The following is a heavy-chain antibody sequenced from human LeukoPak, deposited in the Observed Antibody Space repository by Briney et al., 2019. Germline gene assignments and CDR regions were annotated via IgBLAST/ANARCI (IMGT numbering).Heavy chain of an antibody. V-gene: IGHV3-21*01. CDR3: ARGVAAAGSHFDY. Sequence: GRSLRLSCAASGFTFSSYSMNWVRQAPGKGLEWVSSISSSSSYIYYADSVKGRFTISRDNAKNSLYLQMNSLRAEDAAVYYRARGVAAAGSHFDYWGQGTLVTVSS. CDR2: ISSSSSYI. D-gene: IGHD6-13*01. J-gene: IGHJ4*02. CDR1: GFTFSSYS.